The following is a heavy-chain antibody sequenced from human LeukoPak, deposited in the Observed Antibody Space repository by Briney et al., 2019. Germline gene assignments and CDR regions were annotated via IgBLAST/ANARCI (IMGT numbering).Heavy chain of an antibody. V-gene: IGHV1-8*03. CDR1: GYTFTGYY. CDR3: ARYRTRGLFGTSPNDAFDI. CDR2: MNPNSGNT. Sequence: GASVKVSCKASGYTFTGYYMHWVRQATGQGLEWMGWMNPNSGNTGYAQKFQGRVTITRNTSISTAYMELSSLRSEDTAVYYCARYRTRGLFGTSPNDAFDIWGQGTMVTVSS. J-gene: IGHJ3*02. D-gene: IGHD1-1*01.